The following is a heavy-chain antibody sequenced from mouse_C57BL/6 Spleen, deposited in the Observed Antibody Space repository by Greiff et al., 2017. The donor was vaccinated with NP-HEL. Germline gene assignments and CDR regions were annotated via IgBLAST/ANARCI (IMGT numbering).Heavy chain of an antibody. Sequence: EVQLQESGPGLVKPSQSLSLTCSVTGYSITSGYYCNWIRQLPGNQLEWMGYLSYDGSNNYNPSLKNRISITRDTSKNQFFLKLNSVTTEDTATYYCARFGQGYWFAYWGQGTLVTVSA. CDR1: GYSITSGYY. J-gene: IGHJ3*01. CDR3: ARFGQGYWFAY. CDR2: LSYDGSN. V-gene: IGHV3-6*01.